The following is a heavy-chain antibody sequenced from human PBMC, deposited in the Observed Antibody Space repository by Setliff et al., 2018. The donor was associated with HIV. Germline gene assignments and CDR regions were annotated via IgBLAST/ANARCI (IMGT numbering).Heavy chain of an antibody. D-gene: IGHD2-2*02. J-gene: IGHJ6*03. V-gene: IGHV3-53*01. CDR3: ARGRIPGAGYFYYFMDV. CDR1: GFTVSNNY. Sequence: LRLSCEVSGFTVSNNYMTWVRQAPGKGLEWVSTLYGDGRTFYTDSVQGRFTISRDSTKNSVYLQMNSLRAEDSAIYFCARGRIPGAGYFYYFMDVWGKGTTVTVSS. CDR2: LYGDGRT.